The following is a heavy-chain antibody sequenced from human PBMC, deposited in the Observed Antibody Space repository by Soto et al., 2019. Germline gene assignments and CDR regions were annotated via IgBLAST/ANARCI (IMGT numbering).Heavy chain of an antibody. CDR3: ARDGVGHYYGSGSDRGMDV. J-gene: IGHJ6*02. Sequence: QVQLQESGPGLVKPSQTLSLTCTVSVGSISSGGYYWSWIRQHPGKGLEWIGYIYYSGSTYYNPSLKSRVTISVDTAKNQFSLKLSSVTAADTDVYYCARDGVGHYYGSGSDRGMDVWGQGTTVTVSS. D-gene: IGHD3-10*01. CDR2: IYYSGST. V-gene: IGHV4-31*03. CDR1: VGSISSGGYY.